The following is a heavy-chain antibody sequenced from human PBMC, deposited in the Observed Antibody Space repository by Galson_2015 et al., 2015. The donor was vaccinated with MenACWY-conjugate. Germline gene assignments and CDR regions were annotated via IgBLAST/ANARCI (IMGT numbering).Heavy chain of an antibody. CDR2: IKQDGSEK. J-gene: IGHJ3*01. D-gene: IGHD4-17*01. CDR1: GFPLSGYW. CDR3: ARDHPSTYGIAWDLFEL. Sequence: SLRLSCAASGFPLSGYWMAWVRQAPGKGLEWVANIKQDGSEKYYVDFVKGRFTISRDNAKNSLYLEMNGLRAEDTAVYYCARDHPSTYGIAWDLFELWGQGTMVTVSS. V-gene: IGHV3-7*03.